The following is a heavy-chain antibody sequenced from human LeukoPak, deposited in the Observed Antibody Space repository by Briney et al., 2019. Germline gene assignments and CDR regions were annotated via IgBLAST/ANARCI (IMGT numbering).Heavy chain of an antibody. J-gene: IGHJ6*02. CDR1: GFTFSSYG. CDR3: ARGQSGFPDFYFYYYGLDV. V-gene: IGHV3-53*01. Sequence: GGSLRLSCAASGFTFSSYGMHWVRQAPGKGLEWVSIIYSGGNSNYADSVTGRFTISRDNSKNTLYLQMNSLTAEDTAVYYCARGQSGFPDFYFYYYGLDVWGQGTTVTVSS. D-gene: IGHD6-25*01. CDR2: IYSGGNS.